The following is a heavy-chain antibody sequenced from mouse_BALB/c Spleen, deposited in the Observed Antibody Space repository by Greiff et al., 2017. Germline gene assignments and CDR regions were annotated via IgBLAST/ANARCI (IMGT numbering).Heavy chain of an antibody. CDR1: GFAFSSYD. CDR2: ISSGGGST. J-gene: IGHJ3*01. D-gene: IGHD2-4*01. V-gene: IGHV5-12-1*01. Sequence: VQLKESGGGLVKPGGSLKLSCAASGFAFSSYDMSWVRQTPEKRLEWVAYISSGGGSTYYPDTVKGRFTISRDNAKNTLYLQMSSLKSEDTAMYYCARPPYDYGAYWGQGTLVTVSA. CDR3: ARPPYDYGAY.